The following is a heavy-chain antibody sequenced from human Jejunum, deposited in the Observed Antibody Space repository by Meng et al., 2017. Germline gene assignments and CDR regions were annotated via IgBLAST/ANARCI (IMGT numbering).Heavy chain of an antibody. CDR1: GGSITGTNW. CDR2: IYHSGTT. Sequence: QGQLQEPGPGLVSPSGTLSLTCAVSGGSITGTNWWTWVRQAPGKGLVWIGEIYHSGTTNYNPSLKSRVAISADKSKNQFSLNLYSLSAADTAVYYCATRTRDSFDYWGQGSLVTVSS. D-gene: IGHD1-7*01. J-gene: IGHJ4*02. V-gene: IGHV4-4*02. CDR3: ATRTRDSFDY.